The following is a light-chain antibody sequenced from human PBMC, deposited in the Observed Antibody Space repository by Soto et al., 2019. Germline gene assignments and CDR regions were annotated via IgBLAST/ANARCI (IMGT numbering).Light chain of an antibody. J-gene: IGKJ5*01. CDR3: QQYDKFPIT. V-gene: IGKV1-39*01. CDR1: QGISTY. CDR2: AAS. Sequence: DIQMTQSPSSLSASVGDRVTITCRASQGISTYLNWYQQKPGKAPKLLIYAASSLQSGVPSRFSGSGSETDFTLTISSLQPEDFATYYCQQYDKFPITFGQGTRLENK.